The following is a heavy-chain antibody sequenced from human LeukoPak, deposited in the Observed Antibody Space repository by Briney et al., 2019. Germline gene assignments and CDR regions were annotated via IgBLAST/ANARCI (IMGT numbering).Heavy chain of an antibody. CDR1: GYTLTELS. D-gene: IGHD5-24*01. J-gene: IGHJ1*01. CDR2: FDPEDGET. Sequence: GASVKVSCKVSGYTLTELSMHWVRQAPGKGLEWMGGFDPEDGETIYAQKFQGRVTMTRDMSTSTVYMELSSLRSEDTAVYYCARGGRDGYNIFQHWGQGTLVTVSS. CDR3: ARGGRDGYNIFQH. V-gene: IGHV1-24*01.